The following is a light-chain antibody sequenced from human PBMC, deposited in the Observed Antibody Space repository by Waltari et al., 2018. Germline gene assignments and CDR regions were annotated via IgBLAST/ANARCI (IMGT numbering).Light chain of an antibody. CDR2: WAS. V-gene: IGKV4-1*01. J-gene: IGKJ2*01. CDR1: QNLLYNSNNRDY. Sequence: DIVMTQSPDSLAVSLGERATINCKSSQNLLYNSNNRDYLAWFQQRPGQPPKLLMYWASTRQSGVPDRFTGSGSGTDFTLTITSLQAADVALYYCQQYYRTPYTFGQGTRLELK. CDR3: QQYYRTPYT.